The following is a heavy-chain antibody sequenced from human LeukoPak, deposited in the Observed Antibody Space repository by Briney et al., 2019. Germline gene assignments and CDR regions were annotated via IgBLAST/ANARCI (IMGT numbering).Heavy chain of an antibody. J-gene: IGHJ4*02. V-gene: IGHV3-33*06. CDR2: IWYDGSNK. D-gene: IGHD3-10*01. CDR3: AKDQITMVRGVPVYYFDY. CDR1: GFTFSSYG. Sequence: HPGRSLRLSCAASGFTFSSYGMHWVRQAPGKGLEWVAVIWYDGSNKYHADSVKGRFTISRDNSKNTLYLQMNSLRAEDTAVYYCAKDQITMVRGVPVYYFDYWGQGTLVTVSS.